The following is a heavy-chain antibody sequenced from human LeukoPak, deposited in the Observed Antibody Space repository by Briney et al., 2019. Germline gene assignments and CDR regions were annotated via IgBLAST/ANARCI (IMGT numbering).Heavy chain of an antibody. Sequence: ASVKVSCKTSGYTFTGYYMHWVRQAPGQGLEWMGWVNPNSGGTKYAQKFQGRVTMTRDTSISTAYMELSRLTSDDTAVYYCVPGERGNLVAGYGYYFDYWGQGTLVTVSS. CDR2: VNPNSGGT. J-gene: IGHJ4*02. V-gene: IGHV1-2*02. CDR1: GYTFTGYY. D-gene: IGHD5-12*01. CDR3: VPGERGNLVAGYGYYFDY.